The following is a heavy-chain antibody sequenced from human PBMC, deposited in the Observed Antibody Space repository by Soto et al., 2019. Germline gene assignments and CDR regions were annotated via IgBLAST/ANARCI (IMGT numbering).Heavy chain of an antibody. V-gene: IGHV4-59*01. CDR3: ARGNYCYYKGFEGMDV. D-gene: IGHD3-10*01. CDR1: GGSISSYY. J-gene: IGHJ6*02. Sequence: QVQLQESGPGLVKPSETLSLTCTVSGGSISSYYWSWIRQPPGKGLEWIGYIYYSGSTNYNPSLKSRVTISVDTSKNQFSLKLSSVTAADTAVYYCARGNYCYYKGFEGMDVWGQGTTVTVSS. CDR2: IYYSGST.